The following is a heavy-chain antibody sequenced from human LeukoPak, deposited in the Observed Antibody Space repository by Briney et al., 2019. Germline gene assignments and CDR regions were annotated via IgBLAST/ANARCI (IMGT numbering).Heavy chain of an antibody. CDR2: IYTSGST. J-gene: IGHJ6*03. V-gene: IGHV4-61*02. D-gene: IGHD3-3*01. CDR3: ARSYYDFWSGYYYYYYMDV. CDR1: GGPISSGSHY. Sequence: SQTLSLTCTVSGGPISSGSHYWSWIRQPAGTGLEWIGRIYTSGSTNYNPSLKSRVTISVDTSKNQFSLKLSSVTAADTAVYYCARSYYDFWSGYYYYYYMDVWGKGTTVTVSS.